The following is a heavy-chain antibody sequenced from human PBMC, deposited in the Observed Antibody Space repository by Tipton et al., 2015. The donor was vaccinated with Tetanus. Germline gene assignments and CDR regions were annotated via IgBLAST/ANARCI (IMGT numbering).Heavy chain of an antibody. CDR1: GGSISSSSYY. V-gene: IGHV4-39*01. D-gene: IGHD2-15*01. CDR3: ARLGEVVVAATIDY. J-gene: IGHJ4*02. Sequence: TLSLTCTVSGGSISSSSYYWGWIRQPPGKGLEWIGSIYYSGSTYYNPSLKSRVTISVDTSKNQFSLKLSSVTAADTAVYYCARLGEVVVAATIDYWGQGTLVTVSS. CDR2: IYYSGST.